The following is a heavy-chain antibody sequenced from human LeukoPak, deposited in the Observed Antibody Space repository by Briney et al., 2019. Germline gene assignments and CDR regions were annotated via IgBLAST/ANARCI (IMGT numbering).Heavy chain of an antibody. D-gene: IGHD2-2*02. J-gene: IGHJ3*02. Sequence: GRSLRLSCTASGFTFGDYAMSWVRQAPGKGLEWVGFIRSKAYGGTTEYAASVKGRFTISRDDSKSIAYLQMNSLKTEDTAVYYCTRDAGYCSSTSCYSGHAFDIWGQGTMVTVSS. V-gene: IGHV3-49*04. CDR1: GFTFGDYA. CDR2: IRSKAYGGTT. CDR3: TRDAGYCSSTSCYSGHAFDI.